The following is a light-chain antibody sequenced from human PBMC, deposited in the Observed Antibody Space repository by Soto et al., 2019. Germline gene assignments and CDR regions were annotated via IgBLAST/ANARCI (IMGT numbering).Light chain of an antibody. CDR1: STDVGGYNF. V-gene: IGLV2-14*01. Sequence: QSALTQPASVSGSLGQSITMSCTGTSTDVGGYNFVSWYQQHPDKAPKLLIYEVTNRPSGVSNRFSGSKSGNTASLTISGLQAEDEAAYYCSSYTSTGTPVFGTGTKLTVL. CDR3: SSYTSTGTPV. CDR2: EVT. J-gene: IGLJ1*01.